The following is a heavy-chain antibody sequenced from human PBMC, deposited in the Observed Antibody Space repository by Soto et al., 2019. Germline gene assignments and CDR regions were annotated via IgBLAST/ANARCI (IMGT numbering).Heavy chain of an antibody. V-gene: IGHV4-30-2*02. J-gene: IGHJ3*02. CDR1: GGSISSGGYS. Sequence: PSETLSLTCAVSGGSISSGGYSWSWIRQPPGKGLEWIGYIYHSGSTYYNPSLKSRVTISVDTSKNQFSLKLSSVTAADTAVYYCASAYYVSSGYYGYDAFDIWGQGTMVTVS. D-gene: IGHD3-22*01. CDR3: ASAYYVSSGYYGYDAFDI. CDR2: IYHSGST.